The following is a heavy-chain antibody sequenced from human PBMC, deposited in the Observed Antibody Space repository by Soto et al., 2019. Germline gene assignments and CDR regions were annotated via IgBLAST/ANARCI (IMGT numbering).Heavy chain of an antibody. J-gene: IGHJ3*02. D-gene: IGHD3-22*01. CDR2: ISVYNGNT. V-gene: IGHV1-18*01. CDR3: ARGDMIVVALGAFDI. Sequence: QVHLVQSGAEVKKPGASVKVSCKASGYTFTSYGISWVRQAPGQGLEWMGWISVYNGNTNYAQNLQGRVTMTTDTSTRTVYMELRSLRSDDTALYYCARGDMIVVALGAFDIWGQGTMVTVSS. CDR1: GYTFTSYG.